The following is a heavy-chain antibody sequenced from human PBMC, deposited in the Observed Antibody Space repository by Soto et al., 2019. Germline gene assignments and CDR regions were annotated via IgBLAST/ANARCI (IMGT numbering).Heavy chain of an antibody. Sequence: QVQLVQSGAEVKKPGASVKVSCKASGDTFTAYYIHWVRQAPGQGLVWMGTVNPSGGHTTYAQHFLGRKTMTRDTSTSTLYMERTSLTSEDTPVYYCARGGDVVVVTAALDYGGQGTLVTVSS. J-gene: IGHJ4*02. V-gene: IGHV1-46*01. CDR1: GDTFTAYY. CDR2: VNPSGGHT. D-gene: IGHD2-21*02. CDR3: ARGGDVVVVTAALDY.